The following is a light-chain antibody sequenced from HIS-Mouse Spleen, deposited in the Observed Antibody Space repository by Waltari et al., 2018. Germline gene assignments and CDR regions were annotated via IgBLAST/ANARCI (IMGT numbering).Light chain of an antibody. Sequence: SSELTQDPAVSVALGQTVRITCQGDSLRSYYASWYQQKPGQAPVLVIYGKNNRPSGIPDRFSGSSSGNTASLTITGAQAEDEADYYCNSRDSSGNHLVFGGGT. CDR1: SLRSYY. CDR3: NSRDSSGNHLV. J-gene: IGLJ3*02. CDR2: GKN. V-gene: IGLV3-19*01.